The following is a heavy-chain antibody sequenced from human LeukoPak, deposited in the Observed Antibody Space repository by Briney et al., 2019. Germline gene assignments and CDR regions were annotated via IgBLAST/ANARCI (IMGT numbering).Heavy chain of an antibody. CDR1: GESISSDNAYY. J-gene: IGHJ4*02. CDR2: IHHSGSA. CDR3: GRGTDYVWET. V-gene: IGHV4-4*02. Sequence: SETLSLTCAVSGESISSDNAYYWSWARQPPGQGLEWIGEIHHSGSANYDSSFKSRVTISVDKSRNQISLELNSVTAADTAVSHCGRGTDYVWETWGQGTLVTVSS. D-gene: IGHD3-16*01.